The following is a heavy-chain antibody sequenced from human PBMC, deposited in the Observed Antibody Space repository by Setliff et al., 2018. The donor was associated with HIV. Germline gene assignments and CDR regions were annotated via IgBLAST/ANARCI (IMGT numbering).Heavy chain of an antibody. J-gene: IGHJ4*02. D-gene: IGHD5-12*01. CDR1: GGSISSSSYY. CDR3: ARVGTRGYSGYAPLDFFDY. Sequence: SETLSLTCTVSGGSISSSSYYWGWIRQPPGEGLEWIGSMYYTGSTYYNLSLKSRVTISVDTSKRQFSLKLSSVTAADTAVYYCARVGTRGYSGYAPLDFFDYWGQGTLVTVSS. CDR2: MYYTGST. V-gene: IGHV4-39*07.